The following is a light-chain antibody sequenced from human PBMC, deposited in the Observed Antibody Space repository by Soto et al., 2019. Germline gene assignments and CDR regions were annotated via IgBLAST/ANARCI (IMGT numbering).Light chain of an antibody. V-gene: IGKV1-9*01. Sequence: IHLTQSPSFLSPSIRESVTITCLASQVISTSLAWYQVKPGKAPKLLIYAASTLESGVPSRFSATVSGTEFSLTITSLQPEDFATYYCQQLFDSPITFGQGTRLEIK. J-gene: IGKJ5*01. CDR2: AAS. CDR3: QQLFDSPIT. CDR1: QVISTS.